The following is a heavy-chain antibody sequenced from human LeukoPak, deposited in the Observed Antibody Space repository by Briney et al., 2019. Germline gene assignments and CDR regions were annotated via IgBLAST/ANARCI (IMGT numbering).Heavy chain of an antibody. Sequence: GGSLRLSCAASGFTFSNYKMNWVRQAPGKGLEWVSYISSSGSIIYYSDSVKGGFTISRDNAKTSLYLQMNSLRAEDTAVYYCARDFGYFWGQGTLVTVSS. V-gene: IGHV3-48*03. CDR3: ARDFGYF. CDR1: GFTFSNYK. J-gene: IGHJ4*02. D-gene: IGHD3-10*01. CDR2: ISSSGSII.